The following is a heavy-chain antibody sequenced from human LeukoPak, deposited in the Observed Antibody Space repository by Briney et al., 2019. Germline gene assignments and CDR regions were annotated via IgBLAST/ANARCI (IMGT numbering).Heavy chain of an antibody. J-gene: IGHJ4*02. CDR3: ARPLASGDSSGYEVYY. V-gene: IGHV5-51*01. Sequence: GESLKTPCKGPGYSFTSYWIGWVRQMPGKGLGWMRIIYPGDSDTRYSPSFQGQVTISADKSISTAYLQWSSLKASDTAMYYCARPLASGDSSGYEVYYWGQGTLVTVSS. CDR1: GYSFTSYW. CDR2: IYPGDSDT. D-gene: IGHD3-22*01.